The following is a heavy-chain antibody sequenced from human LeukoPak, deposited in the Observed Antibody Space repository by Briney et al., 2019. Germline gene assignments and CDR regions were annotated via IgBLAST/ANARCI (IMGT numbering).Heavy chain of an antibody. CDR3: ALWRSGRTFDY. J-gene: IGHJ4*02. CDR2: INPNSGGT. D-gene: IGHD3-10*01. CDR1: GXXXTXYX. V-gene: IGHV1-2*02. Sequence: ASVXXXXXAXGXXXTXYXXXWVRXAXGQGLEWMGWINPNSGGTNYAQKFQGRVTMTRDTSISTAYMELSRLRSDDTAVYYCALWRSGRTFDYWGQGTLVTVSS.